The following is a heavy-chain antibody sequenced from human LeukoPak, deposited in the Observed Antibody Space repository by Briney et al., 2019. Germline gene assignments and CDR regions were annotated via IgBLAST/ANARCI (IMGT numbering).Heavy chain of an antibody. CDR2: IYYSGST. CDR1: GGSISSCY. J-gene: IGHJ5*02. D-gene: IGHD3-22*01. CDR3: ARDQIDSSGYYYSNWFDP. V-gene: IGHV4-59*01. Sequence: KPSETLSLTCTVSGGSISSCYWSWIRQPPGKGLEWIGYIYYSGSTNYNPSLKSRVTISVDTSKNQFSLKLSSVTAADTAVYYCARDQIDSSGYYYSNWFDPWGQGTPVTVSS.